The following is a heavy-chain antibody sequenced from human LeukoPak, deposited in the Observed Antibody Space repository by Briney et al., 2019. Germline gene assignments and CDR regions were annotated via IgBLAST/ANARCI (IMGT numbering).Heavy chain of an antibody. CDR2: IYSGDST. CDR3: ARDLWDATGY. J-gene: IGHJ4*02. Sequence: GGSLRLSCAASGCSSNYMSWVRQAPGKGLEWVSVIYSGDSTYYADSVKGRFPISRDISKNTLYLQMNSLRPEDTAVYHCARDLWDATGYWGQGTLVTVSS. V-gene: IGHV3-66*02. D-gene: IGHD3-3*01. CDR1: GCSSNY.